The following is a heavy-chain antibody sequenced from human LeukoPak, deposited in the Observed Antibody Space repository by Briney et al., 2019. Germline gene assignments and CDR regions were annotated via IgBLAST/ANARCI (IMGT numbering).Heavy chain of an antibody. CDR2: IYHSGST. J-gene: IGHJ5*02. V-gene: IGHV4-39*07. CDR3: ARDKRPDEYSYGYYNWFDP. CDR1: GGSISSSSYY. D-gene: IGHD5-18*01. Sequence: SETLSLTCTVSGGSISSSSYYGGWIRQPPGKGLEWIGSIYHSGSTYYNPSLKSRVTISVDTSKNQFSLKLSSVTAADTAVYYCARDKRPDEYSYGYYNWFDPWGQGTLVTVSS.